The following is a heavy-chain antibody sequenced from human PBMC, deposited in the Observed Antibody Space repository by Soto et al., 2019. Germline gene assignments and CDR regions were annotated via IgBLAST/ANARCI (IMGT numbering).Heavy chain of an antibody. CDR3: ARVGVGHYEFDY. J-gene: IGHJ4*02. D-gene: IGHD3-16*01. CDR2: IKTDGSST. Sequence: EVQLVESGGGLVQPGGSLRLSCAASGFTFSNYWMHWVRQAPGEGLVWVSRIKTDGSSTSYADSVKGRFTISRDNAKNTMYLQMHSLRAEDTAVYYCARVGVGHYEFDYWGQGTLVTVSS. CDR1: GFTFSNYW. V-gene: IGHV3-74*01.